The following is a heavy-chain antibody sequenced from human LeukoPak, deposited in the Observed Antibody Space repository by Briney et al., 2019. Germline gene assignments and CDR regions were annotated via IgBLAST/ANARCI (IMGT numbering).Heavy chain of an antibody. V-gene: IGHV1-46*01. J-gene: IGHJ3*02. CDR3: AARREMEVAGPGAFDI. CDR1: GYTFTSYY. CDR2: INPSGGST. Sequence: ASVKVSCKASGYTFTSYYMHWVRQAPGQGLEWMGIINPSGGSTSYAQKFQGRVTMTEDTSTDTAYMELSSLRSEDTAVYFCAARREMEVAGPGAFDIWGQGTMVTVSS. D-gene: IGHD6-19*01.